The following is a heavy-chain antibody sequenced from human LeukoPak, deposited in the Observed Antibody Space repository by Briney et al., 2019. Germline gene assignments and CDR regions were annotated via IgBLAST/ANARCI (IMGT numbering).Heavy chain of an antibody. CDR2: ISSSSSYI. J-gene: IGHJ4*02. CDR1: GFTFSSYS. CDR3: ARELDIVVVPTGPFDY. D-gene: IGHD2-2*03. V-gene: IGHV3-21*01. Sequence: GGSLRLSCAASGFTFSSYSMNWVRQAPGKGLEWVSSISSSSSYIYYADSVKGRCTISRDNPKNSLYLQMNSLRAQDTAVYYCARELDIVVVPTGPFDYWGQGILVTVSS.